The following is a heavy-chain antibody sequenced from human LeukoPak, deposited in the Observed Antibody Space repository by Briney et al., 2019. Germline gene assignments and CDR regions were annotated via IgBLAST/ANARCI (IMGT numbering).Heavy chain of an antibody. J-gene: IGHJ6*04. CDR3: ARGWVTTTSYYYYGMDV. Sequence: SETLSLTCAVYGGSFSGYYWTWIRQPPGKGLEWIGEINHTGGTNYNPSLKSRVTISVDTSKSQFSLKLSSVTAADTAVYYCARGWVTTTSYYYYGMDVWGRGTRSPSPQ. V-gene: IGHV4-34*01. CDR2: INHTGGT. D-gene: IGHD2-21*02. CDR1: GGSFSGYY.